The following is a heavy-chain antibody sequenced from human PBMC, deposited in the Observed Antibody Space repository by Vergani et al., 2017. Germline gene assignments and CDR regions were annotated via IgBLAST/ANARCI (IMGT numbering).Heavy chain of an antibody. CDR2: IKSKTDGGTT. CDR1: GFTFSNAW. J-gene: IGHJ4*02. CDR3: TTDLSYYYGSTLRDY. V-gene: IGHV3-15*01. Sequence: EVQLVESGGGLVKPGGSLRLSCAASGFTFSNAWMSWVRQAPGKGLEWVGRIKSKTDGGTTDYAAPVKGRFTISRDDSKNTLYLQMNSLKTEDTAVDYCTTDLSYYYGSTLRDYWGQGTLVTVSS. D-gene: IGHD3-10*01.